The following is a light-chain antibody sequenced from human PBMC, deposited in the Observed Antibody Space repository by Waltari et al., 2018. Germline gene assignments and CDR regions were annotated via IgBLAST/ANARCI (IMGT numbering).Light chain of an antibody. J-gene: IGKJ1*01. V-gene: IGKV3-20*01. CDR2: GAS. CDR3: QHYVRLPAT. Sequence: CLARQSVSRSLAWYQHKPGQAPKLLISGASTRATGIPDRFTGSGSGTDFSLTISSLEPEDFAIYFCQHYVRLPATFGQGTKVEIK. CDR1: QSVSRS.